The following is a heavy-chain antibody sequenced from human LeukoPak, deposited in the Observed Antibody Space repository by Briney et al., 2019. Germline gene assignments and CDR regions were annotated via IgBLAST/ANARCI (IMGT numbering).Heavy chain of an antibody. D-gene: IGHD5-18*01. CDR1: GFTFSSYA. Sequence: GGSLTLSCAASGFTFSSYAMIWVRQAPGKGLEWVSDISGSGGSTYYADSVKGRFTISRDNSKNTLYLQMNSLRAEDTAVYYCAKDQSGYSYGLGYWGQGTLVTVYS. CDR2: ISGSGGST. J-gene: IGHJ4*02. V-gene: IGHV3-23*01. CDR3: AKDQSGYSYGLGY.